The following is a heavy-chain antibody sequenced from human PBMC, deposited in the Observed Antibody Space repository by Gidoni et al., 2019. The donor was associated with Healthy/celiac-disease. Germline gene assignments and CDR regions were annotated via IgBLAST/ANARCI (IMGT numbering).Heavy chain of an antibody. CDR3: ARVRGGEVAAAGRLYYYYGMDV. CDR1: GGTFSSYA. Sequence: QVQLVQSGAEVKKPGSSVKVSCKASGGTFSSYAISWVRQAPGQGLEWMGGIIPTFGTANYAQKFQGRVTITADESTSTAYMELSSLRSEDTAVYYCARVRGGEVAAAGRLYYYYGMDVWGQGTTVTVSS. V-gene: IGHV1-69*01. D-gene: IGHD6-13*01. J-gene: IGHJ6*02. CDR2: IIPTFGTA.